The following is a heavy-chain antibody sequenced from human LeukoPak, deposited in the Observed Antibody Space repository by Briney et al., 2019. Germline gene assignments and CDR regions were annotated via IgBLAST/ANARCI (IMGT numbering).Heavy chain of an antibody. D-gene: IGHD3-16*01. Sequence: PSETLSLTCSVSDGSIRSSDYHWGWVRQPPGKELEWIGSVYYTGGTYYNPPLKSRVTMSIDTSKRQFSLRLSSVTAADTAVYYCARLSRGTPGDYWGQGTLVTVSS. J-gene: IGHJ4*02. CDR2: VYYTGGT. CDR1: DGSIRSSDYH. CDR3: ARLSRGTPGDY. V-gene: IGHV4-39*01.